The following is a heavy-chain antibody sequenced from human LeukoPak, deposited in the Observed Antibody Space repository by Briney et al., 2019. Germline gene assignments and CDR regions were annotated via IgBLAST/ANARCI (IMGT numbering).Heavy chain of an antibody. Sequence: PGGSLRLSCAASGFTFSSYGMHWVRQVPGKGLEWVAVISYDGSNKYYADSVKGRFTISRDNSKNTLYLQMNSLRAEDTAVYSCAKGYYGSGSYGWFDYWGQGTLVTVSS. CDR1: GFTFSSYG. J-gene: IGHJ4*02. CDR3: AKGYYGSGSYGWFDY. V-gene: IGHV3-30*18. CDR2: ISYDGSNK. D-gene: IGHD3-10*01.